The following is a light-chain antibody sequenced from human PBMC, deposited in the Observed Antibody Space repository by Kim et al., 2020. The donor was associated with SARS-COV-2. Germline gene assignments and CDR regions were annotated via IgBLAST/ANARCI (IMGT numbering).Light chain of an antibody. CDR1: QGISSW. Sequence: SACVRDRVTITCRASQGISSWLVWYQQRPGKAPKLLIYAASSLQSGVPSRFSGSGSGTDFTLTISSLQTEDFATYYCQQANSFPYSFGKGTKLEI. J-gene: IGKJ2*03. V-gene: IGKV1-12*01. CDR3: QQANSFPYS. CDR2: AAS.